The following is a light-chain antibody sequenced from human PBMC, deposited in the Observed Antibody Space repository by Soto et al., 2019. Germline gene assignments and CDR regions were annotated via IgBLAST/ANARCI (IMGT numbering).Light chain of an antibody. CDR2: AAS. Sequence: DIQMTQSPSSLSASVRDRVTITCRASQSINSYLNWYQQKPGKAPKLLNYAASSLQSGVPSRFSGSGPGTDFTLTISSLQPEDFATYYCQQGYSTHWTFGQGTKVEIK. V-gene: IGKV1-39*01. CDR3: QQGYSTHWT. J-gene: IGKJ1*01. CDR1: QSINSY.